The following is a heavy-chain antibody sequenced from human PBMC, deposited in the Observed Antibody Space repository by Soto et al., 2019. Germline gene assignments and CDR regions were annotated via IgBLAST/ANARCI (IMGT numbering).Heavy chain of an antibody. D-gene: IGHD5-18*01. CDR3: AKIPPGYSYGYFYFDY. CDR1: GFTFSSYA. V-gene: IGHV3-23*01. CDR2: ISGSGGST. Sequence: GGSLRLSCAASGFTFSSYAMSWVRQAPGKGLEWVSAISGSGGSTYYADSVKGRFTIPRDNSKNTLYLQMNSLRAEDTAVYYCAKIPPGYSYGYFYFDYWGQGTLVTVSS. J-gene: IGHJ4*02.